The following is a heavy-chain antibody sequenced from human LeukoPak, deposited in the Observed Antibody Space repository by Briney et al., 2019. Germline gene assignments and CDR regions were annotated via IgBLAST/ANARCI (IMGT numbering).Heavy chain of an antibody. CDR3: ARDDYGETFDF. Sequence: ETLSLTCTVSGGSISSYYWSWVRQAPGKGLECVSTISGRGGSTFYADSVKGRFTISRDNSKNTLYLQMNSLRAEDTAVYYCARDDYGETFDFWGQGTLVTVSS. CDR1: GGSISSYY. J-gene: IGHJ4*02. D-gene: IGHD4-17*01. V-gene: IGHV3-23*01. CDR2: ISGRGGST.